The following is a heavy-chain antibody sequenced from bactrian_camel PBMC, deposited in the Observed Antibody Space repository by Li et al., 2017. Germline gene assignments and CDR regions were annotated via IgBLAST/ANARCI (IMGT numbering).Heavy chain of an antibody. V-gene: IGHV3S60*01. Sequence: HVQLVESGGGSVQAGGSLRLSCVASGYTHDTGYSALGWYRQAPGKERERDPVATFLPPRGTSYKDSVKGRFTISRDYVKRIVYLEMNNLKPEDTAVYHCAATASGWRLYGDCARVLLNWTPGTQVTVS. CDR1: GYTHDTGYSA. J-gene: IGHJ4*01. D-gene: IGHD4*01. CDR2: ATFLPPRGT.